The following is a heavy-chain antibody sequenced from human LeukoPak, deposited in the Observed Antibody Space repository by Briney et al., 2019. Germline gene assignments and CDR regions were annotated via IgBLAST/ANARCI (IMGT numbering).Heavy chain of an antibody. Sequence: GGSQRLSCAASGFTFSSYGMHWVRQAPGKGLEWVAFIRYDGSNKYYADSVKGRFTISRDNSKNTLYLQMNSLRAEDTAVYYCAKDLAYWGSNYYYYGMDVWGQGTTVTVSS. J-gene: IGHJ6*02. V-gene: IGHV3-30*02. CDR1: GFTFSSYG. CDR3: AKDLAYWGSNYYYYGMDV. CDR2: IRYDGSNK. D-gene: IGHD7-27*01.